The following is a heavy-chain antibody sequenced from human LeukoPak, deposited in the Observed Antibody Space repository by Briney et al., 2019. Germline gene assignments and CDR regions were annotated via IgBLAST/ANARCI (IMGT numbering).Heavy chain of an antibody. D-gene: IGHD4-17*01. V-gene: IGHV1-18*01. CDR2: ISAYNGNT. CDR1: GYTFTSYG. J-gene: IGHJ4*02. Sequence: ASVKVSCKASGYTFTSYGISWVRQAPGQGLKWMGWISAYNGNTNYAQKLQGRVTMTTDTSTSTAYMELRSLRSDDTAVYYCAREADYGDRFDCWGQGTLVTVSS. CDR3: AREADYGDRFDC.